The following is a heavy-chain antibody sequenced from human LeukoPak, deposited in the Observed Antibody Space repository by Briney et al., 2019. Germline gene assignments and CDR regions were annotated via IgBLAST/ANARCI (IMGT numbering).Heavy chain of an antibody. CDR3: APGYYYDSSGYGY. Sequence: GGSLRLSCAASGFTFSSYSMNWVRQAPGKGLEWVSYISSSSSTIYYADSVKGRFTISRDNAKNSLYLQMNSLRDEDTAVYYCAPGYYYDSSGYGYWGQGTLVTVSS. D-gene: IGHD3-22*01. CDR2: ISSSSSTI. V-gene: IGHV3-48*02. CDR1: GFTFSSYS. J-gene: IGHJ4*02.